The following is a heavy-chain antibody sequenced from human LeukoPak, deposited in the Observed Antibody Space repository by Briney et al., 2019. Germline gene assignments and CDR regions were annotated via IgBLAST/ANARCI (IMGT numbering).Heavy chain of an antibody. D-gene: IGHD3-9*01. Sequence: PSETLSLTCAVYGGSFSGYYRSWIRQPPGKGLEWIGEINHSGSTNYNPSLKSRVTISVDTSKNQFSLKLSSVTAADTAVYYCARRTFYYDILTGYKQNWFDPWGQGTLVTVSS. CDR3: ARRTFYYDILTGYKQNWFDP. J-gene: IGHJ5*02. CDR1: GGSFSGYY. CDR2: INHSGST. V-gene: IGHV4-34*01.